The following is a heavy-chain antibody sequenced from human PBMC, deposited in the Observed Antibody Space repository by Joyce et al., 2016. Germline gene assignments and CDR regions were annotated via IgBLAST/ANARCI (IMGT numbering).Heavy chain of an antibody. Sequence: EVQLVESGGGLVQPGGSLRLSCAASGFSFRSYGMNWVRQTPGRGLEWLSYITNDSGTIFYADSVKGRFTISRDNARNSLYLQTNSLRAEDTAVYYCARDRPHSGYDTDAWGQGTLVTVSS. CDR3: ARDRPHSGYDTDA. CDR2: ITNDSGTI. J-gene: IGHJ5*02. D-gene: IGHD5-12*01. V-gene: IGHV3-48*01. CDR1: GFSFRSYG.